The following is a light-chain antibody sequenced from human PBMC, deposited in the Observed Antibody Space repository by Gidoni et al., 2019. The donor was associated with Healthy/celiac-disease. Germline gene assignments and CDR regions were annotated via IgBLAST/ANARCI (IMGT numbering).Light chain of an antibody. CDR3: QQYENYFPLT. CDR1: QSISSN. CDR2: GAS. J-gene: IGKJ4*01. V-gene: IGKV3-15*01. Sequence: EIVMTQSPATLSVSPGERATLSCRASQSISSNLAWYQQKPGQAPRLLIYGASTRATGIPVRFSGSGSGTEFTLTISSLQSEDFAVYYCQQYENYFPLTFGGGTKVEIK.